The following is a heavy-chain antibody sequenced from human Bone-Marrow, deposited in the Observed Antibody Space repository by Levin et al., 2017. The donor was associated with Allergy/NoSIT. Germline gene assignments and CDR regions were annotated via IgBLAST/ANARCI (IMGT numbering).Heavy chain of an antibody. CDR3: ARGHQEEEYFDY. Sequence: GGSLRLSCAASGFTFSSYGMHWVRQAPGKGLEWVALIWYDGNRKYYADSVKGRFTISRDNSKNTLYLEMNSLRAEDTGVYYCARGHQEEEYFDYWGQGTPVTVSS. J-gene: IGHJ4*02. CDR2: IWYDGNRK. CDR1: GFTFSSYG. V-gene: IGHV3-33*01.